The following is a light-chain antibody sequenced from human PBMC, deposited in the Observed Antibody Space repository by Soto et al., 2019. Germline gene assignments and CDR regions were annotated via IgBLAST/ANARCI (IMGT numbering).Light chain of an antibody. Sequence: QSALTQPASVSGSPGQSITISCTGTSSDVGGYNYVSWYQQHPGKAPKLMIYEVSNRPSGVSNRISGSKSGNTASLTISGLQAEDEDDYYCRSYTTSSTWVFGGGTKLTVL. CDR1: SSDVGGYNY. CDR2: EVS. CDR3: RSYTTSSTWV. V-gene: IGLV2-14*01. J-gene: IGLJ3*02.